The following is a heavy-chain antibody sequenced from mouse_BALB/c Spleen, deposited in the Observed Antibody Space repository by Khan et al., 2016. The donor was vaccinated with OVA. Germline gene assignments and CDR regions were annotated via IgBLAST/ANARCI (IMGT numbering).Heavy chain of an antibody. J-gene: IGHJ2*01. D-gene: IGHD1-2*01. CDR2: ISYSGST. CDR3: ARTARIKY. Sequence: EVQLQESGPGLVKPSQSLSLTCTVTGYSITSGYGWNWIRQFPGNKLEWMGYISYSGSTNYNPSLKRRISITRDTSKNQFFLQLNYVTTEDTATYYCARTARIKYWGQGTTLTVSS. V-gene: IGHV3-2*02. CDR1: GYSITSGYG.